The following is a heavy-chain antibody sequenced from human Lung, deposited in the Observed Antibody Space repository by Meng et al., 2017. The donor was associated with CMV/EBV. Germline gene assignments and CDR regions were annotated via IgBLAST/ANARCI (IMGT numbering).Heavy chain of an antibody. V-gene: IGHV3-48*04. CDR1: GFTFSTYT. CDR3: AGGVPAAIGYYDFWSGYLYGMEV. D-gene: IGHD3-3*01. J-gene: IGHJ6*02. Sequence: GGSLRLXXAASGFTFSTYTMNWVRQAPGKGLEWVSDISTSSSTIYYADSVKGRFTISRDNAKNSLYLQMNSLRAEDTAVYYCAGGVPAAIGYYDFWSGYLYGMEVCGQGTXVTVAS. CDR2: ISTSSSTI.